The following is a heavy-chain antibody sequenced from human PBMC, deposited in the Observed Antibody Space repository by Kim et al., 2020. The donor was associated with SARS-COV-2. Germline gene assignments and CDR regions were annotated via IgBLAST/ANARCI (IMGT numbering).Heavy chain of an antibody. CDR1: GGTFSSYA. V-gene: IGHV1-69*13. CDR3: AREGAYSHNYYYYGMDV. D-gene: IGHD2-15*01. CDR2: IIPIFGTA. Sequence: SVKVSCKASGGTFSSYAISWVRQAPGQGLEWMGGIIPIFGTANYAQKFQGRVTITADESTSTAYMELSSLRSEDTAVYYCAREGAYSHNYYYYGMDVWGQGTTVTVSS. J-gene: IGHJ6*02.